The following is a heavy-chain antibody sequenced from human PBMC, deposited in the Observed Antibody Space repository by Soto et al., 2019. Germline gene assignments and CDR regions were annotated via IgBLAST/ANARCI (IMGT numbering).Heavy chain of an antibody. V-gene: IGHV3-23*01. CDR1: GFTFSSYA. Sequence: PGGSLRLSCAASGFTFSSYAISWVRQAPGKGLECVSAISSSGGSTYYANSVKGRFTISRDNSKNTVYLQMGSLRAEDMAVYYCARRARPDFYYMDVWGKGTTVTVSS. CDR3: ARRARPDFYYMDV. D-gene: IGHD6-6*01. J-gene: IGHJ6*03. CDR2: ISSSGGST.